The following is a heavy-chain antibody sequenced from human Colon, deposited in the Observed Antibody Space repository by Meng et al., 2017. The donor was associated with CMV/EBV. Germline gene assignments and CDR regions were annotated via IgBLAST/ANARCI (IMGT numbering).Heavy chain of an antibody. D-gene: IGHD3-9*01. CDR3: ARSPNSYDILTGYYNMGYFDY. Sequence: SETLSLTCTVSGGSISSYYWSWIRQTPGKGLEWIGYIYYSGSTNYNPSLKSRVTITVDTSKNQFSLKLSSVTAADTAVYYCARSPNSYDILTGYYNMGYFDYWGQGTLVTVSS. CDR1: GGSISSYY. CDR2: IYYSGST. V-gene: IGHV4-59*01. J-gene: IGHJ4*02.